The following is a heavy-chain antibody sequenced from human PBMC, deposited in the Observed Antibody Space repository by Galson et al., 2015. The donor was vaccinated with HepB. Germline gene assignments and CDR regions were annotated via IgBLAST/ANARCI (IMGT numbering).Heavy chain of an antibody. V-gene: IGHV3-30*03. CDR1: EFTFSSYD. Sequence: SLRLSCAASEFTFSSYDMHWVRQAPGKGLEWVAIISYDGSNKHYASSVKGRVTISRDNSKNTLYLQMSSLRVEDTAVHYCATDLAVGVTTVGYWGQGTLVTVSS. CDR3: ATDLAVGVTTVGY. CDR2: ISYDGSNK. D-gene: IGHD1-26*01. J-gene: IGHJ4*02.